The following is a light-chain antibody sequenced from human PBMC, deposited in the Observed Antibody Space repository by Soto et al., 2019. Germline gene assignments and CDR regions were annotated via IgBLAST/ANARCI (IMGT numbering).Light chain of an antibody. CDR2: NAS. V-gene: IGKV3-11*01. CDR1: QSVSTS. Sequence: IVLTQSPATLSLSPGERATLSCRASQSVSTSLAWYQQKPGQAPRLLIYNASKRATGIPARFSARGSGTDFTLTISSLEPEDFAVYYCQQRTNWPLFGQGTKVDIK. J-gene: IGKJ1*01. CDR3: QQRTNWPL.